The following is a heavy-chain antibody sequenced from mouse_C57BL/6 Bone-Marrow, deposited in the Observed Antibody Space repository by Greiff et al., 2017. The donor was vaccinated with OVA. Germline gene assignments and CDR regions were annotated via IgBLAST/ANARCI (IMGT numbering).Heavy chain of an antibody. J-gene: IGHJ3*01. Sequence: QVHVKQSGPELVKPGASVKISCKASGYSFTSYYIHWVKQRPGQGLEWIGWIYPGSGNTKYNEKFKGKATLTADTTSSTAYMQLSSLTSEDSAVYYCARGGLLHWFAYWGQGTLVTVSA. V-gene: IGHV1-66*01. CDR3: ARGGLLHWFAY. CDR1: GYSFTSYY. CDR2: IYPGSGNT. D-gene: IGHD2-3*01.